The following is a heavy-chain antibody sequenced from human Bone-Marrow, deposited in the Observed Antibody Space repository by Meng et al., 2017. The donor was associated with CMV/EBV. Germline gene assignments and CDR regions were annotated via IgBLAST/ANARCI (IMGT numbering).Heavy chain of an antibody. CDR1: GYTFTGYY. V-gene: IGHV1-2*02. J-gene: IGHJ4*02. CDR2: INPNSGGT. Sequence: ASVKVSCKASGYTFTGYYMHWVRQAPGQGLEWMGWINPNSGGTNYAQKFQGRVTMTRDTSVSTAYMELSRLRSDDTAVYYCARALIRGVRIDYWGQGTLVTASS. CDR3: ARALIRGVRIDY. D-gene: IGHD3-10*01.